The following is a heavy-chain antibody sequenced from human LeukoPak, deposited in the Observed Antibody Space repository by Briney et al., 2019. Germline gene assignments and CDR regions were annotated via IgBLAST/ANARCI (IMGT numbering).Heavy chain of an antibody. CDR3: ARSWAGMYYPFYYFDY. J-gene: IGHJ4*02. Sequence: PSQTLSLTCTVSGGSISSGGYYWSWIRQHPGKGLEWIGYIYYSGSTYYNPSLKSRVTISVDRSKNQFSLKLSSVTAADTAVYYCARSWAGMYYPFYYFDYWGQGTLVSVSS. CDR2: IYYSGST. D-gene: IGHD1-26*01. V-gene: IGHV4-31*03. CDR1: GGSISSGGYY.